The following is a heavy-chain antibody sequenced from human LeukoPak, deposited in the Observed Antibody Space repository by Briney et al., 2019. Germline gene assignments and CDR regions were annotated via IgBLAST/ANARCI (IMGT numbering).Heavy chain of an antibody. Sequence: PGGSLRLSCAASGFTFTNYAMHWVRQAPGKGLEWVALISYDGSNKYYADSVKGRFTFSRDNSKNTLYLQMNSLRAEDTAVYYCARDAGDTSGYYYVGDYWGQGTLVTVSS. CDR3: ARDAGDTSGYYYVGDY. CDR1: GFTFTNYA. V-gene: IGHV3-30-3*01. J-gene: IGHJ4*02. D-gene: IGHD3-22*01. CDR2: ISYDGSNK.